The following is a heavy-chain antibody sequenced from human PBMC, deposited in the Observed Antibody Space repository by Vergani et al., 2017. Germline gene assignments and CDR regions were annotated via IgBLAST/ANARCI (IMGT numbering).Heavy chain of an antibody. J-gene: IGHJ4*02. CDR3: VKDAGSYENFFDS. Sequence: EVQLLESGGDLVQPGGSLRLSCAASGFTFIMHAMSWVRQAPGKGLEWVSTLSASDRRTHYADSVKGRFTISRDISKNTLFLHMNSLRPEDTATYYCVKDAGSYENFFDSWGQGTLVTVSS. V-gene: IGHV3-23*01. D-gene: IGHD1-26*01. CDR2: LSASDRRT. CDR1: GFTFIMHA.